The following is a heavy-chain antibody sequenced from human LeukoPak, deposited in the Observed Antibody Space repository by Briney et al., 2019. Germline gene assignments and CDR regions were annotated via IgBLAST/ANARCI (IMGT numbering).Heavy chain of an antibody. CDR3: ARGPQYSGYDWGPYYFDY. Sequence: SETLSLTCAVYGGSFSGYYWSWIRQPPGKGLEWIGEINHSGSTNYNPSLKSRVTISVDTSKNQFSLKLSSVTAADTAVYYCARGPQYSGYDWGPYYFDYWGQGTLVTVSS. V-gene: IGHV4-34*01. J-gene: IGHJ4*02. CDR1: GGSFSGYY. CDR2: INHSGST. D-gene: IGHD5-12*01.